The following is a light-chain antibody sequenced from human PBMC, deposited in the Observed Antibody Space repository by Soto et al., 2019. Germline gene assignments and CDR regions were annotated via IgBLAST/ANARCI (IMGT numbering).Light chain of an antibody. CDR3: QQYESYSPHT. V-gene: IGKV3-15*01. CDR2: GAS. CDR1: QSVSSN. Sequence: DIVITQSPSTLSVSPGERATLSCRASQSVSSNLAWYQQKPGQAPRLLIYGASTRATGIPARFSGSGSGTEFTLTISSLQPDDFGTYNCQQYESYSPHTVGGGTKVDSK. J-gene: IGKJ4*01.